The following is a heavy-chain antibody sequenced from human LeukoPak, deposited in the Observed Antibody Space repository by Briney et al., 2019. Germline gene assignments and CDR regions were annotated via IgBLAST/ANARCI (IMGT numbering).Heavy chain of an antibody. Sequence: GGSLRLSCAASGFTFSSYSMNWVRQAPGKGLEWISYISSSSSTIYYTDAVKGRFTISRDNAKNSLYLQMNRLRDEDTALYCCARVPYSAGAFDYWGQGTLVSVSS. D-gene: IGHD6-13*01. CDR2: ISSSSSTI. J-gene: IGHJ4*02. V-gene: IGHV3-48*02. CDR3: ARVPYSAGAFDY. CDR1: GFTFSSYS.